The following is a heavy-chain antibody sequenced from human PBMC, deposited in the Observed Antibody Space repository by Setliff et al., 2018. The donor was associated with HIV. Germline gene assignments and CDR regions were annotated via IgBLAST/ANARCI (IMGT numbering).Heavy chain of an antibody. CDR1: GGTFSSYS. CDR2: ILPIFGTR. D-gene: IGHD3-10*01. Sequence: SVKVSCKASGGTFSSYSISWVRQAPGQGLEWMGRILPIFGTRDYAQKFQGRVTITADKSTSTAYMELRSLRSEDTAVYYCARDQVSMVRAVRLVAWGQGSLVTASS. V-gene: IGHV1-69*06. CDR3: ARDQVSMVRAVRLVA. J-gene: IGHJ1*01.